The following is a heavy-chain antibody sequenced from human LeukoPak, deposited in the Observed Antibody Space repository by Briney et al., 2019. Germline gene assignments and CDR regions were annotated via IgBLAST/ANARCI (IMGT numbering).Heavy chain of an antibody. CDR3: ARGGRKLPYYYYYMDV. J-gene: IGHJ6*03. CDR1: GGSFSGYY. Sequence: SETLSLTCAVYGGSFSGYYWSWIRQPPGKGLEWIGEINHSGSTNFNPSLKSRVTISVDTSKNQFSLKLSSVTAADTAVYHCARGGRKLPYYYYYMDVWGKGTTVTVSS. D-gene: IGHD4-23*01. CDR2: INHSGST. V-gene: IGHV4-34*01.